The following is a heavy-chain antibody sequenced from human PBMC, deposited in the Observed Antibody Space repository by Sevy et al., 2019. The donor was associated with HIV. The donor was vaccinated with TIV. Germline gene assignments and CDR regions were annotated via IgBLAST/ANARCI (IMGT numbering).Heavy chain of an antibody. D-gene: IGHD5-12*01. J-gene: IGHJ6*02. V-gene: IGHV1-69*13. CDR2: IIPVFGSA. CDR1: GDTFGNYA. Sequence: ASVKVSCKASGDTFGNYAIAWVRQAPGQGLEWVGGIIPVFGSANSAQKFQDRVTITADVSTNTAYMELRRLRSEDTAVYYCARSNPDGYNYSYYYGMDVWGQGTTVTVSS. CDR3: ARSNPDGYNYSYYYGMDV.